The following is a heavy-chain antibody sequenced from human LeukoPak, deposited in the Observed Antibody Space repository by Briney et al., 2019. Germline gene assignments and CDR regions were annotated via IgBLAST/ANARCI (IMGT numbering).Heavy chain of an antibody. CDR1: GFTVSSNY. CDR2: ISGSGGST. Sequence: GGSLRLSCAASGFTVSSNYMSWVRQAPGKGLEWVSAISGSGGSTYYADSVKGRFTISRDNSKNTLYLQMNSLRAEDTAVYYCAKAEGLRYFDWLLSSPYYFDYWGQGTLVTVSS. D-gene: IGHD3-9*01. CDR3: AKAEGLRYFDWLLSSPYYFDY. J-gene: IGHJ4*02. V-gene: IGHV3-23*01.